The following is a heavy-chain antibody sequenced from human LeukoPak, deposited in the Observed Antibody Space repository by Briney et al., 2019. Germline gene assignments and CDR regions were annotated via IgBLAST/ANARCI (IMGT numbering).Heavy chain of an antibody. D-gene: IGHD3-9*01. CDR1: GYTFTSYG. V-gene: IGHV1-18*01. CDR3: ARDSILRYFDWLLLKGPRIDY. J-gene: IGHJ4*02. CDR2: ISAYNGNT. Sequence: ASVKVSCKASGYTFTSYGISWVRQAPGQGLEWMGWISAYNGNTNYAQKLQGRVTMTTDTSTSTAYMELRSLRSDDTAVYYCARDSILRYFDWLLLKGPRIDYWGQGTLVTVSS.